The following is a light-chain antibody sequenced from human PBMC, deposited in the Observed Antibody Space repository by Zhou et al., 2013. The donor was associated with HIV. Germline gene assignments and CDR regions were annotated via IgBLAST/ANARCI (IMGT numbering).Light chain of an antibody. CDR3: QQYGDTPYT. V-gene: IGKV3-20*01. J-gene: IGKJ2*01. CDR1: QIVNSSY. Sequence: EIVLTQSPGALSLSPGNRATLFCRASQIVNSSYLAWYQQKPGQAPRLLIYGASNRATDIPDRFRGSGSGTDFTLTISRLEPEDFALYHCQQYGDTPYTFGQGTRLEIK. CDR2: GAS.